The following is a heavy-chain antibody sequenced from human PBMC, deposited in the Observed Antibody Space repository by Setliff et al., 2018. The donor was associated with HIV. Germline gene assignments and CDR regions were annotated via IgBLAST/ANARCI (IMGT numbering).Heavy chain of an antibody. V-gene: IGHV5-51*01. CDR1: GYNFARYW. J-gene: IGHJ4*02. CDR2: IYPGDSDT. D-gene: IGHD3-9*01. Sequence: LGESLQISCKGSGYNFARYWIGWVRQMPGKGLAWMGIIYPGDSDTRFSPSFQGQVSISADTSITTAYLQWSRLKASDTAMYYCTRRRRAPGTGDLEAYWGQGTLVTVSS. CDR3: TRRRRAPGTGDLEAY.